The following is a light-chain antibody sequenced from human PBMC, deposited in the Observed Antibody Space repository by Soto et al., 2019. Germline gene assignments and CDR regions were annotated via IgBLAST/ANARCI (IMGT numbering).Light chain of an antibody. V-gene: IGLV2-23*02. Sequence: QSALTQPASVSGSPGQSITISCTETSSGVGTYNLVSWFQQHPDKAPKLLISEDTQRPSGVSNRFSGSRSGSAASLTISGLQAEDEADYYCCSYVGSSTFVIFGGGTKLTVL. CDR2: EDT. CDR3: CSYVGSSTFVI. J-gene: IGLJ2*01. CDR1: SSGVGTYNL.